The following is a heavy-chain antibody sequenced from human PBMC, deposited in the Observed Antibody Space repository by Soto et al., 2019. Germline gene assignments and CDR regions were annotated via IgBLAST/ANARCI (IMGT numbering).Heavy chain of an antibody. J-gene: IGHJ4*02. V-gene: IGHV3-15*01. Sequence: GGSLRLSCAASGFTFSNAWMNWVRQAPGKGLEWFGRIKSKTDGGTTYYAAPVKGRFTISRDDSKNTLYLQMNSLKTEDTAVYYCTTGLRMVRGVIDYWGQGTLVTVSS. CDR3: TTGLRMVRGVIDY. D-gene: IGHD3-10*01. CDR1: GFTFSNAW. CDR2: IKSKTDGGTT.